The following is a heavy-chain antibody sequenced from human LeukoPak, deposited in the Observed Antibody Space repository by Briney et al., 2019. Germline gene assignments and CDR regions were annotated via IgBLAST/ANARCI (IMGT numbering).Heavy chain of an antibody. J-gene: IGHJ6*03. Sequence: PGGSLRLSCAASGFTVSSNHMSWVRQAPGRGLEWVSDIYGDGNAPFADSVKGRFTISRDNSKNTLYLQMNSLRAEDTAVYYCARVIEGDFWSGYYRYYYYYMDVWGKGTTVTVSS. CDR2: IYGDGNA. V-gene: IGHV3-53*01. D-gene: IGHD3-3*01. CDR1: GFTVSSNH. CDR3: ARVIEGDFWSGYYRYYYYYMDV.